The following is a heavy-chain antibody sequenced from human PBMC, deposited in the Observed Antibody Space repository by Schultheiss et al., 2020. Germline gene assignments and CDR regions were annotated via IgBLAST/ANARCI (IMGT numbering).Heavy chain of an antibody. CDR3: ARITRDYGGNLVDY. CDR1: GGSISSGSYY. CDR2: IYYSGTT. D-gene: IGHD4-23*01. J-gene: IGHJ4*02. Sequence: SATLSLTCTVSGGSISSGSYYWGWIRQPPGKGLEWIGSIYYSGTTYYNPSVKTRVTISVDTSKNQFSLNLSSVTAADTAVYYCARITRDYGGNLVDYWGQGTLVTGSS. V-gene: IGHV4-39*01.